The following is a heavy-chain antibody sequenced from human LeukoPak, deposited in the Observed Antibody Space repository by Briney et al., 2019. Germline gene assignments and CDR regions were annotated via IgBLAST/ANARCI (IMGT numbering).Heavy chain of an antibody. CDR3: ARDRFGGSYYFSYYMDV. Sequence: GGSLRLSCAASGFTFDDYGMSWVRQAPGKGLEWVSGINWNGGSTGYADSVKGRFTISRDNAKNSLYLQMNSLIAEDTALYYCARDRFGGSYYFSYYMDVWGKGTTVTVSS. D-gene: IGHD1-26*01. J-gene: IGHJ6*03. CDR1: GFTFDDYG. V-gene: IGHV3-20*04. CDR2: INWNGGST.